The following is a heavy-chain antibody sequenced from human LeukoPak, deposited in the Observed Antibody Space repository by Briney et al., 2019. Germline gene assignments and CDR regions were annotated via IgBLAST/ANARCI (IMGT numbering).Heavy chain of an antibody. D-gene: IGHD1-26*01. CDR1: GYTFTSYY. CDR3: ARDRDVGATTSYFDY. Sequence: GASVKVCCKASGYTFTSYYMHWVRQAPGQGLEWMGIINPSGGSTSYAQKFQGRGTMTRDTSTSTVYMELSSLRSEDTAVYYCARDRDVGATTSYFDYWGQGTLVTVSS. J-gene: IGHJ4*02. CDR2: INPSGGST. V-gene: IGHV1-46*01.